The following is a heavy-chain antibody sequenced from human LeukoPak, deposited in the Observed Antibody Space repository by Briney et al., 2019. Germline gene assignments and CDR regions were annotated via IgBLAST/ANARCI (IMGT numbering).Heavy chain of an antibody. V-gene: IGHV3-9*01. CDR2: ISWNSGSI. CDR3: AKAVDCYSNRPSYYFDY. CDR1: GFTFDDYA. D-gene: IGHD4-11*01. J-gene: IGHJ4*02. Sequence: GGSLRLSCAASGFTFDDYAMHWVRQAPGKGLEWVSGISWNSGSIGYADSVKGRFTISRDNAKNSLYLQMNSLRAEDTALYYCAKAVDCYSNRPSYYFDYWGQGTLVTVSS.